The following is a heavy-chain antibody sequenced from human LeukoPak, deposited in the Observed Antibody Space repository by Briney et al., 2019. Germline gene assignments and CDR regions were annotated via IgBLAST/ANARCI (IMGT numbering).Heavy chain of an antibody. CDR2: IYPGDSDT. V-gene: IGHV5-51*01. D-gene: IGHD3-10*01. CDR1: GYSITSYW. J-gene: IGHJ4*02. Sequence: GESLKISCKGSGYSITSYWIGWVRQMPGKGLEWMGIIYPGDSDTRYSPSFQGQVTISADKSISTAYLQWSSLKASDTAMYYCARQGLLWFGELSFDYWGQGTLVTVSS. CDR3: ARQGLLWFGELSFDY.